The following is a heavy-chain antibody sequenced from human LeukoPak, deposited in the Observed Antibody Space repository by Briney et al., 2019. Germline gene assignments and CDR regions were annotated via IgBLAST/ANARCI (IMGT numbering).Heavy chain of an antibody. Sequence: ASVKVSCKVSGYTLTELSMHWVRQAPGKGLEWTGGFDPEDGETIYAQKFQGRVTMTEDTSTDTAYMELSSLRSEDTAVYYCATGTKGDFWSGYGGYYFDYWGQGTLVTVSS. CDR2: FDPEDGET. J-gene: IGHJ4*02. V-gene: IGHV1-24*01. CDR1: GYTLTELS. D-gene: IGHD3-3*01. CDR3: ATGTKGDFWSGYGGYYFDY.